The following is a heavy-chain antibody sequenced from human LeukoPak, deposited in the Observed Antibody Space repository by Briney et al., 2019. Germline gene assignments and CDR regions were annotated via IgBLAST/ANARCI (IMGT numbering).Heavy chain of an antibody. J-gene: IGHJ4*02. V-gene: IGHV4-30-4*08. D-gene: IGHD5-12*01. CDR2: ISYSGVT. Sequence: SETLSLTCTVSGASVSSPDYFWNWIRQPPGKGLEWIGSISYSGVTFYNPSLKSRLTMSLDTSKNQFSLRLTSVPVADTAVYYCARPRGSGYDLDFDYWGQGTLVSVSS. CDR1: GASVSSPDYF. CDR3: ARPRGSGYDLDFDY.